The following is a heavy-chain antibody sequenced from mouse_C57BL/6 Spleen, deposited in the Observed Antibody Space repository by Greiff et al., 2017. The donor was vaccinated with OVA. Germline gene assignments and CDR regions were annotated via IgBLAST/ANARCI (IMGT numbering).Heavy chain of an antibody. Sequence: EVQLVESEGGLVQPGSSMKLSCTASGFTFSDYYMAWVRQVPEKGLEWVANINYDGSSTYYLDSLKSRFIISRDNAKNILYLQMSRLKSEDTATYYCARDGDDYGFDYWGQGTTLTVSS. CDR3: ARDGDDYGFDY. J-gene: IGHJ2*01. CDR2: INYDGSST. V-gene: IGHV5-16*01. CDR1: GFTFSDYY. D-gene: IGHD2-4*01.